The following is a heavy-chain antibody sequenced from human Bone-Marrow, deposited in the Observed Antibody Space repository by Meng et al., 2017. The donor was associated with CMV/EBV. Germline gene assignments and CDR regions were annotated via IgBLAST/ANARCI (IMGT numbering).Heavy chain of an antibody. J-gene: IGHJ4*02. Sequence: GASLKISCAASGFTFSSYAMSWVRQAPGKGLEWVSAISGSGGSTYYADSVKGRFTISRDNSKNTLYLQMNSLRAEDTAVYYCAKQGDDFWSGPRDYWGQGTLVTVSS. CDR3: AKQGDDFWSGPRDY. D-gene: IGHD3-3*01. CDR2: ISGSGGST. CDR1: GFTFSSYA. V-gene: IGHV3-23*01.